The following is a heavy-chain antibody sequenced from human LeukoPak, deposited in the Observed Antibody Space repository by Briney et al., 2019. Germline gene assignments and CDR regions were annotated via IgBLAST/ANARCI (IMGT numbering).Heavy chain of an antibody. CDR2: IKQDGGET. V-gene: IGHV3-7*01. J-gene: IGHJ4*02. Sequence: GGSLRLSCAGSGFTFRTYWMAWVRQAPGKGPEWVANIKQDGGETYYGDSVQGRFTIFRDNAKNSLYLQMNSLRAEDTAVYYCAREKRGYSYGSYDYWGQGTLVTVSS. D-gene: IGHD5-18*01. CDR1: GFTFRTYW. CDR3: AREKRGYSYGSYDY.